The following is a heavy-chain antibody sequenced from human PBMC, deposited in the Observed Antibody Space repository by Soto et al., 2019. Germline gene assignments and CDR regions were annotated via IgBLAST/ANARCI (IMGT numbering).Heavy chain of an antibody. V-gene: IGHV3-23*01. CDR2: ISGSGGRT. J-gene: IGHJ2*01. CDR3: AKAEAGDWYFDL. D-gene: IGHD6-19*01. Sequence: EVPLLESGGGLVQPGGSLRVSCAASGFIFSSYAMSWVRQAPGKGLEWVSGISGSGGRTNYAESVKGRFTISRDNSKNTLYLQMNSLRAEDTAVYYCAKAEAGDWYFDLWGRGTLVTVSS. CDR1: GFIFSSYA.